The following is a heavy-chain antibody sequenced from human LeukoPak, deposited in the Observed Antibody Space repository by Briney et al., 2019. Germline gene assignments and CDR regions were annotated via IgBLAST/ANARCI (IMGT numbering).Heavy chain of an antibody. D-gene: IGHD1-14*01. V-gene: IGHV3-43*02. J-gene: IGHJ3*02. CDR2: VTANGGGT. CDR1: GFTFDDYA. Sequence: GGSLRLSCAASGFTFDDYAMHWVRQAPGKGPEWVSYVTANGGGTYYADSVKGRFVISRDNSKNSLYLQMNILRPEDTALYYCAKILNPHAFDIWGQGTMVTVSS. CDR3: AKILNPHAFDI.